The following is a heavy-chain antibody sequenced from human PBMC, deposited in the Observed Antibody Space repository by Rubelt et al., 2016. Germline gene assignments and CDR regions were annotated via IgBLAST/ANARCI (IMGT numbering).Heavy chain of an antibody. CDR3: GGDKIVGATKGHAFDI. CDR1: GFTFSSYG. Sequence: QVQLVESGGGVVQPGRSLRLSCAASGFTFSSYGMHWVRQAPGKGLEWVAVIWYDGSNKYYADCVRGRLTIPRDNSKNTVYLQMSSLRAEDTAVYYCGGDKIVGATKGHAFDIWGQGTMVTVSS. CDR2: IWYDGSNK. V-gene: IGHV3-33*01. J-gene: IGHJ3*02. D-gene: IGHD1-26*01.